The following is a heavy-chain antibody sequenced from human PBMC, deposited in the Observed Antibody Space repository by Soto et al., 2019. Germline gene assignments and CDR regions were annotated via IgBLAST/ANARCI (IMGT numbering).Heavy chain of an antibody. J-gene: IGHJ6*03. CDR3: ARVIGPRDYGDYYYYYYMDV. D-gene: IGHD4-17*01. CDR1: GYTFTSYD. CDR2: MNPNSGNT. V-gene: IGHV1-8*01. Sequence: ASVKVSCKASGYTFTSYDINWVRQATGQGLEWMGWMNPNSGNTGYAQKFQGRVTMTRNTSISTAYMELSSLRSEDTAVYYCARVIGPRDYGDYYYYYYMDVWGKGTTVTVSS.